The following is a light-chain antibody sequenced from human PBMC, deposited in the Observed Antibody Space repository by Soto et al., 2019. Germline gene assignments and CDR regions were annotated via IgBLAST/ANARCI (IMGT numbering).Light chain of an antibody. Sequence: DIQMTQSPSTLSASVGDKVTITCRASQSISSWLAWYQQKPGKAPKLLIFDASSLESGVPPGFSGSGSGTEFTLTISSLQPDDFAIYYCQQYNSYSRTFGQGTKVEIK. CDR1: QSISSW. CDR2: DAS. J-gene: IGKJ1*01. V-gene: IGKV1-5*01. CDR3: QQYNSYSRT.